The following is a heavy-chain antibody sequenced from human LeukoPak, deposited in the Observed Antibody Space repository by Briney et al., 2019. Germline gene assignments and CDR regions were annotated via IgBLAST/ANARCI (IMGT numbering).Heavy chain of an antibody. Sequence: PSETLSLTCAVSDDSISSYYCSCIRQPAGKGLEWIGRIYTSGSTNYNPSLKSRVTMSVDTSKNQFSLKLSSVTAADTAVYYCARDRTIFGVDYWGQGTLVTVSS. CDR2: IYTSGST. V-gene: IGHV4-4*07. J-gene: IGHJ4*02. CDR3: ARDRTIFGVDY. CDR1: DDSISSYY. D-gene: IGHD3-3*01.